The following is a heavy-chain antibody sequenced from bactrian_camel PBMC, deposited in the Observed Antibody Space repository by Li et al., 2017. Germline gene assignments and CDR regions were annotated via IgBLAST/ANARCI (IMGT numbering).Heavy chain of an antibody. J-gene: IGHJ4*01. V-gene: IGHV3S40*01. CDR3: AADFSGGTTYCSGGYRLKYGEMDR. CDR2: IYTGGGST. D-gene: IGHD2*01. Sequence: VQLVESGGGSVQAGGSLRLSCTASGYASSRYCMGWFRQAPGKEREAVAVIYTGGGSTYYADSVKGRFTISPDNAKNTVYLQMDSLKPEDTAMYFCAADFSGGTTYCSGGYRLKYGEMDRWGQGTQVTVS. CDR1: GYASSRYC.